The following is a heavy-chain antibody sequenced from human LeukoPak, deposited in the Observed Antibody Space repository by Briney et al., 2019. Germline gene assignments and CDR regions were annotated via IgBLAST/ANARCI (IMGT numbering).Heavy chain of an antibody. CDR3: ARTDPAGYFQH. V-gene: IGHV4-59*01. J-gene: IGHJ1*01. Sequence: SETLSLTCTVSGGSISSYYWSWIRQPPGKGLEWIGYIYYSGSTNYNPSLKSRVTISVDTSKNQFSLKLSSVTAADTAVYYCARTDPAGYFQHWGQGTLVTVSS. CDR1: GGSISSYY. CDR2: IYYSGST.